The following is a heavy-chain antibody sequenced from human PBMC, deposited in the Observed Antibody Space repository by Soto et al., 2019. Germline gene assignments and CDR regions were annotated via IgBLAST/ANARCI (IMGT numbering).Heavy chain of an antibody. Sequence: QVQLQESGPGLVKPSETLSLTCTVSGGSVSSGSYYWSWIRQPPGKGLEWIGYIYYSGSTNYNPSLKSRVTISVDTSKNQCSLKLSSVTAADTAVYYCARDLGYGDYVGLDYWGQGTLVTVSS. CDR3: ARDLGYGDYVGLDY. V-gene: IGHV4-61*01. J-gene: IGHJ4*02. D-gene: IGHD4-17*01. CDR1: GGSVSSGSYY. CDR2: IYYSGST.